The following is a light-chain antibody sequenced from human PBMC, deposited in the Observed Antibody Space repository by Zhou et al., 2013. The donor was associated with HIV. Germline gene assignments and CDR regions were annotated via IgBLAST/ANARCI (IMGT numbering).Light chain of an antibody. CDR2: GAS. CDR1: QSVSSSY. J-gene: IGKJ5*01. CDR3: QQRST. V-gene: IGKV3D-20*02. Sequence: EIVLTQSPGTLSLSPGERATLSCRASQSVSSSYLAWYQQKPGQAPRLLIYGASSRATGIPDRFSGSGSGTDFTLTISSLEPEDFAVYYCQQRSTFGHGTRLEIK.